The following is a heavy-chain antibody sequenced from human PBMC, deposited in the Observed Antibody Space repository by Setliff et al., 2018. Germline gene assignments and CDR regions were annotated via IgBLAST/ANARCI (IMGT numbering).Heavy chain of an antibody. CDR2: LHTSGSI. J-gene: IGHJ4*02. V-gene: IGHV4-39*07. CDR3: ARDNTMVGATDY. CDR1: GGSISSRSYY. Sequence: LSLTCTVSGGSISSRSYYWGWIRQPPGKGLEWIGRLHTSGSIDYNPSLKSRVTISVDTSKNQFSLRLRSVTAADTAVYFCARDNTMVGATDYWGLGTLVTVSS. D-gene: IGHD1-26*01.